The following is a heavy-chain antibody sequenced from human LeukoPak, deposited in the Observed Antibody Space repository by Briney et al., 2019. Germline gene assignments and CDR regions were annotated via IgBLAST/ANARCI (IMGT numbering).Heavy chain of an antibody. CDR2: INPNSGGT. D-gene: IGHD1-1*01. V-gene: IGHV1-2*02. Sequence: GASVKVSCKTSGYRFITFGINWVRQAPGQGLEWMGWINPNSGGTNYAQKFQGRVTMTRDTSISTAYMELSRLRSDDTAVYYCAREGLEWAAVSYYYYYYMDVWGKGTTVTVSS. CDR1: GYRFITFG. J-gene: IGHJ6*03. CDR3: AREGLEWAAVSYYYYYYMDV.